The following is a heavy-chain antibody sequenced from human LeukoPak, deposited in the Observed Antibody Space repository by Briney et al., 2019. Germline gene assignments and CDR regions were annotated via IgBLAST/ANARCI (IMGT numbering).Heavy chain of an antibody. CDR2: IFHSGST. CDR3: ARVVGATNEYYYYYYMDV. Sequence: SETLSLTCTVSDYSISSGDYYWGWIRQPPGKGLEWIGSIFHSGSTYYNPSLKSRVTISVDTSKNQFSLRLSSVTAADTAVYYCARVVGATNEYYYYYYMDVWGKGTTVTISS. D-gene: IGHD1-26*01. CDR1: DYSISSGDYY. V-gene: IGHV4-38-2*02. J-gene: IGHJ6*03.